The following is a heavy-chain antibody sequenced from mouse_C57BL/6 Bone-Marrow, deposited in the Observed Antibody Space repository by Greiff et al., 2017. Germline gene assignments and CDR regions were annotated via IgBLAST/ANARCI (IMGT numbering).Heavy chain of an antibody. D-gene: IGHD2-1*01. CDR1: GFTFSSYG. CDR2: ISSGGSYT. V-gene: IGHV5-6*02. CDR3: AREANLLWYWYFDV. Sequence: DVKLVESGGDLVKPGGSLKLSCAASGFTFSSYGMSWVRQTPDKRLAWVATISSGGSYTYYPDSVKGRFTISRDNAKNTLYLQMSSLKSEDTAMYYCAREANLLWYWYFDVWGTGTTVTVSS. J-gene: IGHJ1*03.